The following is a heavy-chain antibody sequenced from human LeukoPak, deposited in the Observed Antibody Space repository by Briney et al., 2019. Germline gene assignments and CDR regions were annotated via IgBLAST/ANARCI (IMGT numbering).Heavy chain of an antibody. CDR1: GYTFTNYY. CDR3: ARGYSSTYRIDY. CDR2: INPSGNST. V-gene: IGHV1-46*01. J-gene: IGHJ4*02. D-gene: IGHD6-13*01. Sequence: ASVKVSCKASGYTFTNYYMHWVRQAPGQGLEWMGIINPSGNSTRYQQKFQDRVTMTRETSTRTVYMELSSLRSEDTAMYYCARGYSSTYRIDYWGQGTLVTVFS.